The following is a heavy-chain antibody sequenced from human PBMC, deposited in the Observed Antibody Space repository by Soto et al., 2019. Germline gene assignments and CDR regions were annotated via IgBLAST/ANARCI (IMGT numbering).Heavy chain of an antibody. V-gene: IGHV4-34*01. CDR3: ARDKLPGLLDY. J-gene: IGHJ4*02. Sequence: PSETLSLTCAVYGGSFSGYYWTWIRQPPGTGLEWIGEINHSGSTNYNPSLKSRVTISVDTSKNQFSLKLTSVTAADTAVYYCARDKLPGLLDYWGPGTLVTVSS. CDR1: GGSFSGYY. CDR2: INHSGST.